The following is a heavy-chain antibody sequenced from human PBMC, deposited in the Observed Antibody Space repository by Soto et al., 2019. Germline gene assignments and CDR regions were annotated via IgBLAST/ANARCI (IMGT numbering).Heavy chain of an antibody. J-gene: IGHJ3*02. CDR1: GGSISSYY. V-gene: IGHV4-59*08. D-gene: IGHD3-3*01. CDR3: ARHRLRFLEWLFGAFDI. Sequence: QVQLQESGPGLVKPSETLSLTCTVSGGSISSYYWSWIRQPPGKGLEWIGYIYYSGSTNYNPSLKSRVTISVDTSKNQFSLKLSSVTAADTAVYYCARHRLRFLEWLFGAFDIWGQGTMVTVSS. CDR2: IYYSGST.